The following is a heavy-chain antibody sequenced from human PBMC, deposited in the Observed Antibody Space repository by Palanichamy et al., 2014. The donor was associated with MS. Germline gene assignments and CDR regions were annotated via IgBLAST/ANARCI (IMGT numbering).Heavy chain of an antibody. V-gene: IGHV3-48*03. Sequence: EVQLVESGGGLVQPGGSLRLSCAASGFTFSSYEMNWVRRAPGKGLEWVSYISSSGSTIYYADSVKGRFTISRDNAKNSLYLQMNSLRAEDTAVYYCARGIRGAGWNDGDAFDIWGQGTMVTVSS. CDR1: GFTFSSYE. D-gene: IGHD1-1*01. CDR3: ARGIRGAGWNDGDAFDI. CDR2: ISSSGSTI. J-gene: IGHJ3*02.